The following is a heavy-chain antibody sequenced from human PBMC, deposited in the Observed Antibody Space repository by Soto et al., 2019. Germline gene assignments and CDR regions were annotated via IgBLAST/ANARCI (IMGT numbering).Heavy chain of an antibody. V-gene: IGHV3-74*01. Sequence: EVQLVESGGGLVQPGGSLRLSCAASRFTFSNYWMHWVRQAPGKGLVWVSRINSDGSSTNYADSVKGRFTISRDSAKNTLYLHMNSMRAEDTAVYYCARHRDAHMDVWGQGTTVTVSS. CDR2: INSDGSST. CDR1: RFTFSNYW. CDR3: ARHRDAHMDV. J-gene: IGHJ6*02.